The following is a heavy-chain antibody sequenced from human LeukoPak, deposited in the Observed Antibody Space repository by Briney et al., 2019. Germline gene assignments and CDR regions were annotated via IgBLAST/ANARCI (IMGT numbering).Heavy chain of an antibody. CDR1: GDSITSGSYY. CDR2: IYYTGGT. Sequence: PSETLSLTCTVSGDSITSGSYYWAWLRQHPEKGLEWIGYIYYTGGTHYNPSLKSRLTISVDTSENQFSLKMRSVTAADTAIYYCARAPGAFDIWGQGTMVTVSS. CDR3: ARAPGAFDI. V-gene: IGHV4-31*03. J-gene: IGHJ3*02.